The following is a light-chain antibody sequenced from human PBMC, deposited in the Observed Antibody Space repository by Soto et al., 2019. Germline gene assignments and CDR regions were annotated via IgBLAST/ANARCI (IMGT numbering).Light chain of an antibody. J-gene: IGKJ1*01. V-gene: IGKV3-20*01. CDR1: QRVSRSN. Sequence: EIVLTQSPGTLFLSPGERATLSGRASQRVSRSNLAWYQQKPGQAPRLLIYGASSRATGIPDRFSGSGSGTDFTLTISRLEPEDFAVYYCQQYGSSPRTFGQGTKVEIK. CDR2: GAS. CDR3: QQYGSSPRT.